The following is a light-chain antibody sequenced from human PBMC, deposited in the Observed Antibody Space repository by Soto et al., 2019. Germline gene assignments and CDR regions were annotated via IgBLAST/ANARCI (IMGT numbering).Light chain of an antibody. CDR3: QQANSFPIT. V-gene: IGKV1-12*01. CDR1: QGISSW. J-gene: IGKJ5*01. CDR2: AAS. Sequence: DIQMTQSPSSVSASVGDRVTITCRASQGISSWLDWYQQKPGKAPKLLIYAASSLQGGVPSRFSGSGSGTDFTLTISSLQPEDFATYYCQQANSFPITFGQGTRLEI.